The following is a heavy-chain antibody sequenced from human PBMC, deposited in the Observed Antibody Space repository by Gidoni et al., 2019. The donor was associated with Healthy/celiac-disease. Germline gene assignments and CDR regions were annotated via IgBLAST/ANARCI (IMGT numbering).Heavy chain of an antibody. CDR1: GGSISSSSYY. CDR3: ARISAAGSNWFDP. Sequence: TVSGGSISSSSYYWGWIRQPPGKGLEWIGSIYYSGSTYYNPSLKSRVTIPVDTSKNQFSLKLSSVTAADTAVYYCARISAAGSNWFDPWGQGTLVTVSS. V-gene: IGHV4-39*01. D-gene: IGHD6-13*01. J-gene: IGHJ5*02. CDR2: IYYSGST.